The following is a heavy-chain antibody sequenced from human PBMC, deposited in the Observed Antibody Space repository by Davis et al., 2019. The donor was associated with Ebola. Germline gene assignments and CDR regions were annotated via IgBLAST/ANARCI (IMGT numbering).Heavy chain of an antibody. CDR3: AKVLPPFWSGHGSYFDY. CDR1: GFTFSSYG. Sequence: GESLKISCAASGFTFSSYGMHWVRQGPGKGLEWVAFVRYDGSNKNYADSVKGRFTISRDNSKNTLYLQMNSLRAEDTAVYYYAKVLPPFWSGHGSYFDYWGQGTLVTVSS. D-gene: IGHD3-3*01. V-gene: IGHV3-30*02. CDR2: VRYDGSNK. J-gene: IGHJ4*02.